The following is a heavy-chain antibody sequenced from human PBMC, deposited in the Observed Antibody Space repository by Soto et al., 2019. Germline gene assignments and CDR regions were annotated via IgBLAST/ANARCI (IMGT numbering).Heavy chain of an antibody. CDR2: IYSGGST. CDR1: GFTVSSNY. CDR3: ARVDYSNYDYYYGMDV. V-gene: IGHV3-53*01. D-gene: IGHD4-4*01. J-gene: IGHJ6*02. Sequence: RRLSCSASGFTVSSNYMSWVRQAPGKGLEWVSVIYSGGSTYYADSVKGRFTISRDNSKNTLYLQMNSLRAEDTAVYYCARVDYSNYDYYYGMDVWGQGTTVTVSS.